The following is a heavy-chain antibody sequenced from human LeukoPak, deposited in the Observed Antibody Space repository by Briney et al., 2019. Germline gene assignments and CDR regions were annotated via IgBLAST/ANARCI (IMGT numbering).Heavy chain of an antibody. CDR2: IKSSGSSI. CDR1: GFAFTTYS. Sequence: HPGGSLRLSCAASGFAFTTYSMNWVRQAPGKGLEWISYIKSSGSSIYYADSVKGRFTISRDNVRNSLFLQMNSLGAEDTAVYYCAREGGSGSYLDYWGQGILVTVSS. D-gene: IGHD3-10*01. J-gene: IGHJ4*02. V-gene: IGHV3-48*01. CDR3: AREGGSGSYLDY.